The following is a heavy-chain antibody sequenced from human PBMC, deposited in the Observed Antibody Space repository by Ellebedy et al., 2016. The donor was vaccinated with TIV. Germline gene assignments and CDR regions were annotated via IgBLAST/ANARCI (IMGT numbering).Heavy chain of an antibody. V-gene: IGHV1-69*05. CDR3: AREKLGPIGGGYGMDV. CDR2: IIPIFGTA. J-gene: IGHJ6*02. CDR1: GGTFSSYA. Sequence: SVKVSCXASGGTFSSYAISWVRQAPGQGLEWMGGIIPIFGTANYAQKFQGRVTITRDTSASTAYMELSSLRSEDTAVYYCAREKLGPIGGGYGMDVWGQGTTVTVSS. D-gene: IGHD2-21*01.